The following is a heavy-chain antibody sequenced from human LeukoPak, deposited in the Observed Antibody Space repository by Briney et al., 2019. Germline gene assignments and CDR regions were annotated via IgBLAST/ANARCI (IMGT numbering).Heavy chain of an antibody. CDR3: ARDHVVAARHNYYYGTDV. D-gene: IGHD6-6*01. CDR2: ISYDGSNK. V-gene: IGHV3-30-3*01. Sequence: GGSLRLSCAASGFTFSSYAMHWVRQAPGKGLEWVAVISYDGSNKYYADSVKGRFTISRDNSKNTLYLQMNSLRAEDTAVYYCARDHVVAARHNYYYGTDVWGQGTTVTVSS. CDR1: GFTFSSYA. J-gene: IGHJ6*02.